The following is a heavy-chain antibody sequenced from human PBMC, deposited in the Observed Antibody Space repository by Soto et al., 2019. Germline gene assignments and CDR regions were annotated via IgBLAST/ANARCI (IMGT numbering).Heavy chain of an antibody. D-gene: IGHD2-15*01. V-gene: IGHV4-59*08. Sequence: AETLSLTCTVSGDSIRPYYWTWIRQPPGKGLERIGYVYYSGSVNYKSSLKSRVTISVDTSKTQFSLKLSSVTAADTAVYYCARVVVAATRFRWFDPWGQGTLVTVSS. J-gene: IGHJ5*02. CDR3: ARVVVAATRFRWFDP. CDR1: GDSIRPYY. CDR2: VYYSGSV.